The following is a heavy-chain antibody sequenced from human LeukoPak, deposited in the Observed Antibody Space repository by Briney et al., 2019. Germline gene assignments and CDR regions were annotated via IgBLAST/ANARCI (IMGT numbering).Heavy chain of an antibody. CDR2: IYFSGST. J-gene: IGHJ6*02. CDR3: ARGDPNWKQTWSYYYYYGMDV. V-gene: IGHV4-39*01. CDR1: GDSISSSIYY. D-gene: IGHD1-1*01. Sequence: PSETLSLTCTVSGDSISSSIYYWGWIRQPPGKGLGWIGSIYFSGSTYYNPSLKSRVTISVDTSKSQFSLKLSSVTAADTAVYYCARGDPNWKQTWSYYYYYGMDVWGQGTTVTVSS.